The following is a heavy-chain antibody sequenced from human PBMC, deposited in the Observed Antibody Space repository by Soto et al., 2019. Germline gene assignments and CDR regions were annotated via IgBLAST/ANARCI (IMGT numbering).Heavy chain of an antibody. V-gene: IGHV1-18*04. CDR1: GYTFTGYY. D-gene: IGHD5-18*01. CDR2: ISTYNENM. Sequence: GASVKVSCKTSGYTFTGYYIHWVRQAPGQGLEWMGWISTYNENMDTAPQLQGRLTMTTDTSTKTAYMELTNLKLDDTALYYCAYVGGYSTGDYSFDFWGQGTPVTVSS. J-gene: IGHJ4*02. CDR3: AYVGGYSTGDYSFDF.